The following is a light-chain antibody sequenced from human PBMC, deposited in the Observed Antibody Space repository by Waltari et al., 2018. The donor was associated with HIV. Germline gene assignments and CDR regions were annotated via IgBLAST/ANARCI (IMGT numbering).Light chain of an antibody. J-gene: IGLJ3*02. V-gene: IGLV3-27*01. CDR1: GMAKRY. Sequence: SYDLTQPSSVSVSPGQTARITCSGYGMAKRYVRWFQQKPGQAPVLVIYKDIERPSGIPERFSGSSSGTTVTLTISGAQVEDEADYYCFSAADNNLGVFGGGTKVTVL. CDR3: FSAADNNLGV. CDR2: KDI.